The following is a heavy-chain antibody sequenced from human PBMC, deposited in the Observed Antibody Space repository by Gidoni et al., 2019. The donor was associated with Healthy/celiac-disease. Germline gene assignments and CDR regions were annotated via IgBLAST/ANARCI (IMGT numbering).Heavy chain of an antibody. CDR1: GFTFSSYG. Sequence: QVQLVEYGGGVVQPGRSPRLPCAASGFTFSSYGMHWVRQAPGKGLECVAVISYDGNNKYYADSVKGRFTISRDNSKNTLYLQMNSLRAEDTAVYYCANADGSSWTLFDYWGQGTLVTVSS. J-gene: IGHJ4*02. D-gene: IGHD6-13*01. V-gene: IGHV3-30*18. CDR3: ANADGSSWTLFDY. CDR2: ISYDGNNK.